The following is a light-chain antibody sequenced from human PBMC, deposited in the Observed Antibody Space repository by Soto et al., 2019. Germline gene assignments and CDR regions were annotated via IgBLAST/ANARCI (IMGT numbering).Light chain of an antibody. Sequence: ETVMTQSPAILSVSPGERATLSCRASQSVSAKLAWYQQKPGQAPRLLIYGVSTRATGIPARFSGSGSGTEFTLTISSLQSEDFAVYYCQQYGSSSWTFGPGTKVDIK. J-gene: IGKJ1*01. V-gene: IGKV3-15*01. CDR2: GVS. CDR1: QSVSAK. CDR3: QQYGSSSWT.